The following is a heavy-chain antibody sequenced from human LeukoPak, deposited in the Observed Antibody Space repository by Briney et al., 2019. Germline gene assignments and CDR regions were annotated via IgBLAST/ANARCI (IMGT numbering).Heavy chain of an antibody. CDR3: ARDRIPGGFDY. D-gene: IGHD1-20*01. CDR2: ISGSDGNT. J-gene: IGHJ4*02. V-gene: IGHV3-23*01. CDR1: GFTFSNYA. Sequence: GGSLRLSCAASGFTFSNYAMSWVRQAPGKGLEWVSAISGSDGNTYYADSVKGRFTISRDNAKNSLYLQMNSLRAEDTAVYYCARDRIPGGFDYWGQGTLVTVSS.